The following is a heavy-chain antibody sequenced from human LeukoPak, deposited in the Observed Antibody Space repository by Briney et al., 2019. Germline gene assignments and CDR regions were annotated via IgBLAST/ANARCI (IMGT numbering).Heavy chain of an antibody. CDR3: ARPNGIDWSIDYFDY. CDR1: GFMFSDHY. V-gene: IGHV3-72*01. D-gene: IGHD3-9*01. CDR2: IRNRARGHTT. J-gene: IGHJ4*02. Sequence: GGSLRLSCVASGFMFSDHYMDWVRQPPGKGLEWVGRIRNRARGHTTEYAASVKGRCTVSRDDSKNSVYLQMNSLKTEDTAVYYCARPNGIDWSIDYFDYWGQGTLVTVSS.